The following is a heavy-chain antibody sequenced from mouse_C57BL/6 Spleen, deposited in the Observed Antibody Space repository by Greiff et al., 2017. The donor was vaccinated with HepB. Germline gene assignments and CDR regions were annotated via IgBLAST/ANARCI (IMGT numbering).Heavy chain of an antibody. D-gene: IGHD2-4*01. J-gene: IGHJ3*01. V-gene: IGHV5-4*01. CDR2: ISDGGSYT. Sequence: DVQLVESGGGLVKPGGSLKLSCAASGFTFSSYAMSWVRQTPEKRLEWVATISDGGSYTYYPDNVKGRFTISRDNAKNNLYLQMSHLKSEDTAMYYCARVYYDYDEALFAYWGQGTLVTVSA. CDR3: ARVYYDYDEALFAY. CDR1: GFTFSSYA.